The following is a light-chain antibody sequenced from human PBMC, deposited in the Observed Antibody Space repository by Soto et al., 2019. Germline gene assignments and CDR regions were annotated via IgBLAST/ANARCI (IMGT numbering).Light chain of an antibody. V-gene: IGKV3-20*01. CDR3: QYYCSSWT. Sequence: EIVLTQSPGTLSLSPGERATLSCRASQSVSSSYLAWYQQKPGQAPRLLIYAASSRATGIPDRFSGSGSGTDFTLTISRLEPEDFAVYYCQYYCSSWTFGQGTKVEIK. CDR2: AAS. J-gene: IGKJ1*01. CDR1: QSVSSSY.